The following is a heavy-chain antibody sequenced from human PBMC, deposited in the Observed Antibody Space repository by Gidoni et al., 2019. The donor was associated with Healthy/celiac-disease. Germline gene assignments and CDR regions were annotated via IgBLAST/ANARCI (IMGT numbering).Heavy chain of an antibody. CDR1: GYTFTSYY. CDR2: INPSGGST. Sequence: VQLVQSGAEVKKPGASVKVSCKASGYTFTSYYMHWVRQAPGQGLEWMGIINPSGGSTSYAQKFQGRVTMTRDTSTSTVYMELSSLRSEDTAVYYCARTHYDFWSGYYSGLYYFDYWGQGTLVTVSS. J-gene: IGHJ4*02. V-gene: IGHV1-46*01. D-gene: IGHD3-3*01. CDR3: ARTHYDFWSGYYSGLYYFDY.